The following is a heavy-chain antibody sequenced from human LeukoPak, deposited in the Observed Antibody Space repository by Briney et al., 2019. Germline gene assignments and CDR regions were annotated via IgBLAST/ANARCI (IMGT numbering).Heavy chain of an antibody. D-gene: IGHD2-15*01. CDR2: ISGSSGST. V-gene: IGHV3-23*01. Sequence: GGSLRLSCAASGFTFSSYGMSWVRQAPGKGLEWVSAISGSSGSTYYAASVKGRFTISRDNSKNTLYLQMNSLRAEDTAVYYCAKDGSGFFYFDYWGQGTLVTVSS. CDR3: AKDGSGFFYFDY. CDR1: GFTFSSYG. J-gene: IGHJ4*02.